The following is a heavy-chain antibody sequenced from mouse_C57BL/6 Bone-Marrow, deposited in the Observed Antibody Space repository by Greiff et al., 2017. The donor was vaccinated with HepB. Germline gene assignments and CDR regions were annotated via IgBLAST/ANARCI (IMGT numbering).Heavy chain of an antibody. Sequence: QVQLKESGPGLVQPSQSLSITCTVSGFSLTSYGVHWVRQSPGKGLEWLGVIWRGGSTDYNAAFMSRLSITKDNSNIQVFFKMHSLQADDTAIYYCAAIYYGNPYFDYWGQGTTLTVSS. V-gene: IGHV2-5*01. CDR3: AAIYYGNPYFDY. J-gene: IGHJ2*01. D-gene: IGHD2-1*01. CDR1: GFSLTSYG. CDR2: IWRGGST.